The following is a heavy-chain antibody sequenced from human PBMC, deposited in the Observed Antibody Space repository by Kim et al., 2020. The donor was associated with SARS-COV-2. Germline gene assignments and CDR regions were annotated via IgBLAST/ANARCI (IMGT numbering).Heavy chain of an antibody. Sequence: SETLSLTCTVSGGSVRSGGYYWSWIRQPPGKGLEWIGYIYYSGSTNYNPSLKSRVTISVDTSKNQFSLKLSSVTAADTAVYYCARAGSRYYYGMDVWGQGATVTVSS. D-gene: IGHD2-15*01. CDR2: IYYSGST. CDR3: ARAGSRYYYGMDV. V-gene: IGHV4-61*08. CDR1: GGSVRSGGYY. J-gene: IGHJ6*02.